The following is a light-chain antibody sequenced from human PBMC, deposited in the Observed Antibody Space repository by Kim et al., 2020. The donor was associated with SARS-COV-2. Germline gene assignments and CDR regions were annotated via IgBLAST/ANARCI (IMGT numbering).Light chain of an antibody. Sequence: ASVGDRVPITCRASQNIDAWLAGYQQKPGKAPKLLIYTASTLESGVPSRFSGSGSGTEFTLTISSLQPDDFATYYCQQYKTYPVTFGGGTKVDIK. J-gene: IGKJ4*01. V-gene: IGKV1-5*03. CDR3: QQYKTYPVT. CDR1: QNIDAW. CDR2: TAS.